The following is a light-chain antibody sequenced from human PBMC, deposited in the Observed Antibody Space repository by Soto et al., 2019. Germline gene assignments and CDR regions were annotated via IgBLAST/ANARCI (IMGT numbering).Light chain of an antibody. CDR3: QQYKDWPTT. V-gene: IGKV3-15*01. J-gene: IGKJ1*01. Sequence: EIVMTRSQATLSVSPGERSTLSCMASQSITTAVAWYQQKSGQAPRLLIYYASTRAIGVPARFSGSGSGTDFTLTITGLQSEDFGVYYCQQYKDWPTTCGQGTKVDIK. CDR2: YAS. CDR1: QSITTA.